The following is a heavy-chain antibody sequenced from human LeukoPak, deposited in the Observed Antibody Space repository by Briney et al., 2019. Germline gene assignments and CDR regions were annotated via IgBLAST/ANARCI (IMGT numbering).Heavy chain of an antibody. CDR1: GGSISSGGYY. D-gene: IGHD3-22*01. J-gene: IGHJ4*02. CDR2: IYYSGST. CDR3: ARDSYYYDSSGTIGGGFDY. Sequence: PSQTLSLTCTVSGGSISSGGYYWSWIRQHPGKGLEWIGYIYYSGSTYYNPSLKSRVTISVDTSKNQFSLKLSSVTAADTAVYYCARDSYYYDSSGTIGGGFDYWGQGTLVTVS. V-gene: IGHV4-31*03.